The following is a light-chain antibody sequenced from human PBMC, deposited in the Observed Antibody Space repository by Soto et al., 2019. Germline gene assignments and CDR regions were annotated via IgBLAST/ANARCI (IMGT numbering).Light chain of an antibody. CDR3: SSYTSSSTYVV. V-gene: IGLV2-14*01. J-gene: IGLJ2*01. CDR1: SNDVGGYNY. Sequence: QSALTQPASVSGSPGQSITISCTGTSNDVGGYNYVSWYQQHPGKAPKLIIYDVSNRPSGVSNRSSGSKSGNTASLTISGLQAEDEADYYCSSYTSSSTYVVFGGGTKVTVL. CDR2: DVS.